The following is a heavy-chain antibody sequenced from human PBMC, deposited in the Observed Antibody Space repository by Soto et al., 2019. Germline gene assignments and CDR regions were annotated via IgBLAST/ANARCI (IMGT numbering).Heavy chain of an antibody. CDR2: IYYSGST. D-gene: IGHD1-26*01. J-gene: IGHJ4*02. CDR1: GGSISSYY. Sequence: QVQLQESGPGLVKPSETLSLTCTVSGGSISSYYWSWIRQPPGKGLEWIGYIYYSGSTNYNPSLKSRVTISVDTSKNQFSLKLSSVTAADTAVYSCARRWGRTFDYWGQGTLATVSS. CDR3: ARRWGRTFDY. V-gene: IGHV4-59*08.